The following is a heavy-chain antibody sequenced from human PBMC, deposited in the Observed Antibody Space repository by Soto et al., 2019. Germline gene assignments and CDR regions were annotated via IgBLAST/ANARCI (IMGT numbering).Heavy chain of an antibody. CDR3: ARVPTYSTGSIGYQPFHS. CDR1: GASISSGGYY. D-gene: IGHD3-22*01. J-gene: IGHJ5*01. CDR2: IHYSGGATYSP. V-gene: IGHV4-31*03. Sequence: QVQLQESGPGLVEPSQTLSLICTVSGASISSGGYYWTWIRQHPGKVLEWLGYIHYSGGATYSPADTPCHRRRIAVSVDTSNGRFSLNLTSVSAADTTLYYFARVPTYSTGSIGYQPFHSWSKGKQVTISS.